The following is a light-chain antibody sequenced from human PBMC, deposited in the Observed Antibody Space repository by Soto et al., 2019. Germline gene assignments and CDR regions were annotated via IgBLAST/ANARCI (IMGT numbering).Light chain of an antibody. J-gene: IGLJ1*01. CDR2: AVS. Sequence: QSALTQPASVSGSPGQSITISCTGTSSDVGLYDYVSWYQQHPGKAPQLMIYAVSNRPSGVSNRFSASKSGNTASLFISGPHPEDEDAYYCSSYKSDSSYVFGSGTKVTV. V-gene: IGLV2-14*01. CDR1: SSDVGLYDY. CDR3: SSYKSDSSYV.